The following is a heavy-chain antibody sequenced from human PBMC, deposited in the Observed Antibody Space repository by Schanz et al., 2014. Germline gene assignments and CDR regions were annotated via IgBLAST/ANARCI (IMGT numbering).Heavy chain of an antibody. J-gene: IGHJ4*02. Sequence: VQLVESGGGLVKPGGSLRLSCAASGFTFSSYWMHWVRQAPGKGLVWVSRINPAGTFTNYADSVKGRFTISRDNAKNTVYLQMTSLRVEDTAVYYCARGGADSAMAHEYWGRGTLVTVSS. D-gene: IGHD5-18*01. CDR2: INPAGTFT. CDR1: GFTFSSYW. CDR3: ARGGADSAMAHEY. V-gene: IGHV3-74*02.